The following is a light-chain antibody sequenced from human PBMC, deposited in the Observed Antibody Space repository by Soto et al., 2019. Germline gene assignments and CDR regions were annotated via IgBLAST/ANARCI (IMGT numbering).Light chain of an antibody. V-gene: IGKV1-5*03. CDR1: QSVSTW. Sequence: DIQMTQSPSTLSASVGDRVTITCWASQSVSTWLAWYQQKPGKAPKLLIYKASSLESGVPSRFSGSGSGTEFTLTISSLQPDDFATYYCQQYSNYPWTFGQGTKVEIK. J-gene: IGKJ1*01. CDR2: KAS. CDR3: QQYSNYPWT.